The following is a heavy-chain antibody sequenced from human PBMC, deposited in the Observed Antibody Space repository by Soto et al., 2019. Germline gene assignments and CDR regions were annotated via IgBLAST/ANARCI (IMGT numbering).Heavy chain of an antibody. Sequence: QIQLVQSGAEVKKPGASVRVSCKASGYTVTSYYMHWVRQAPGQGLAWMGIINPSGGSTTYAQKFQGRLTMTRDTSTSTVYMELSSLRSEDTAVYYCARTPGYTDRNYFDYWGQGTLVTVSS. CDR2: INPSGGST. CDR1: GYTVTSYY. V-gene: IGHV1-46*01. D-gene: IGHD2-2*02. CDR3: ARTPGYTDRNYFDY. J-gene: IGHJ4*02.